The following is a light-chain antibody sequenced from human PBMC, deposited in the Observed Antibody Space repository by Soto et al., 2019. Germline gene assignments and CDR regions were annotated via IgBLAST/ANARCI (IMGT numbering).Light chain of an antibody. J-gene: IGLJ2*01. V-gene: IGLV1-44*01. CDR3: AAWDDSLNGVI. CDR1: SSNIGSHT. CDR2: SNN. Sequence: QSVLTQTPSASGTPGQRITISCSGSSSNIGSHTVNWHQQVPGTAPKLRIYSNNERPSGVPDRFSGSKSGTSASLAISGLQSGDEADYYWAAWDDSLNGVIFGGGTKRTVL.